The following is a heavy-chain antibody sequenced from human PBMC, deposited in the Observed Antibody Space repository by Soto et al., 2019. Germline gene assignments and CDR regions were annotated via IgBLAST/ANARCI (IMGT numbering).Heavy chain of an antibody. Sequence: GGSLRLSCAASGFTFSSYAMSWVRQAPGKGLEWVSAISGGGGNTYYADSVKGRCTISRDNSKNTRFLQMNSLRAEDTAVYYCAKTERYSSSSSDYWGQGTLVTVSS. CDR3: AKTERYSSSSSDY. CDR2: ISGGGGNT. J-gene: IGHJ4*02. D-gene: IGHD6-6*01. CDR1: GFTFSSYA. V-gene: IGHV3-23*01.